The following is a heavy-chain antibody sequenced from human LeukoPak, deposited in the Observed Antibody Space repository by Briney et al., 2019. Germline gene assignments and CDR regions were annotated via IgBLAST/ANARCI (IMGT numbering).Heavy chain of an antibody. CDR2: IYSSGIT. CDR3: ARETTVVTPGRSDVFDI. V-gene: IGHV4-59*01. Sequence: SETLSLTCTVSGGSISGYYWNWIRQPPGKGLEWIGYIYSSGITNYNPSLKSRVAISIDTSKNQFSLKLSSVTAADTAVYYCARETTVVTPGRSDVFDIWGQGTMVTVSS. CDR1: GGSISGYY. J-gene: IGHJ3*02. D-gene: IGHD4-23*01.